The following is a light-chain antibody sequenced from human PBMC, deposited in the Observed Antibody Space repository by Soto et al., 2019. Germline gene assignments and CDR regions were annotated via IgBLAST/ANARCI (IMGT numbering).Light chain of an antibody. CDR3: QQYYSSWT. V-gene: IGKV4-1*01. Sequence: DIVMTQSPDSLAVSLGERATINCKSSQSVLYSSNNKNYLAWYQQKPGQPPKLLIYWASTRESGVPDRFSGSRTRTDFTLTISSLQAEDVPVYYCQQYYSSWTFGQGTKVESK. J-gene: IGKJ1*01. CDR2: WAS. CDR1: QSVLYSSNNKNY.